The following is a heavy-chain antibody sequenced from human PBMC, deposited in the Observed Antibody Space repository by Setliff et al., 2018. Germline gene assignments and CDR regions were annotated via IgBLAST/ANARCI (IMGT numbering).Heavy chain of an antibody. J-gene: IGHJ3*02. Sequence: PGESLRLSCAASGFTFSNYWMHWVRQAPGKGLVWVSRINTNADSTTNADSVKGRFTISRDNAKNTVYLQMNSLRAEDTAVYYCARKQGGAFDIWGQGTKVTVAS. CDR1: GFTFSNYW. D-gene: IGHD1-26*01. CDR3: ARKQGGAFDI. CDR2: INTNADST. V-gene: IGHV3-74*01.